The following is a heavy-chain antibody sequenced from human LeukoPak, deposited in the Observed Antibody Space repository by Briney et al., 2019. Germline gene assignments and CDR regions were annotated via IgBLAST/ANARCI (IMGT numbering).Heavy chain of an antibody. Sequence: GGSLRLSCAASGFTFSDYYMSWIRQAPGKGLEWVSFINSGGSSIYYVDSVKGRFTISRDNAKNSLYLQMSSLRAEDTAVYYCESNLAANYHFYYGIDVWGQGTTVTVSS. CDR3: ESNLAANYHFYYGIDV. V-gene: IGHV3-11*01. CDR2: INSGGSSI. D-gene: IGHD1-26*01. J-gene: IGHJ6*02. CDR1: GFTFSDYY.